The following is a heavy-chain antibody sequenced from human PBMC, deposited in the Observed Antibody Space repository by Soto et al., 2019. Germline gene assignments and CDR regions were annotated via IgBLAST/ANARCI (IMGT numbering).Heavy chain of an antibody. D-gene: IGHD3-16*01. Sequence: SETLSLTCTVSGGSISSYYWSWIRQPPGKGLEWIGYIYYSGSTNYNPSLKSRVTISVDTSKNQFSLKLSSVTAADTAVYYCARTLSEYYYYSYGMDVWGQGTTVTVSS. J-gene: IGHJ6*02. CDR1: GGSISSYY. CDR2: IYYSGST. CDR3: ARTLSEYYYYSYGMDV. V-gene: IGHV4-59*01.